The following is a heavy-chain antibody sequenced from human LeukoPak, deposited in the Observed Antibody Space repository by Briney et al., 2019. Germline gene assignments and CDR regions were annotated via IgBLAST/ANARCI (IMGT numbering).Heavy chain of an antibody. J-gene: IGHJ4*02. CDR1: GFTFSSYA. Sequence: PGGSLRLSCAASGFTFSSYAMSWVRQAPGKGLEWVSAISGSGGSTYYAESAKGRFTISRDNSKNTLYVQMNSLRAEDTAVYYCAKFFAPSGGASGWTWAIECWGQGTLVTVSS. CDR2: ISGSGGST. V-gene: IGHV3-23*01. D-gene: IGHD6-25*01. CDR3: AKFFAPSGGASGWTWAIEC.